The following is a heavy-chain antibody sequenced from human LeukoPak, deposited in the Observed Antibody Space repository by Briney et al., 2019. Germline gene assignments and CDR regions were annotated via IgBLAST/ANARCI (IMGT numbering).Heavy chain of an antibody. CDR2: IYYSGST. Sequence: SETLSLTCTVSGGSISSGDYYWSWIRQPPGKGLEWIGYIYYSGSTYYNPSLKSRVTISVDTSKNQFSLKLSSVTAADTAVYYCARDSSGYGDAFDIWGQGTMVTVSS. D-gene: IGHD3-22*01. CDR1: GGSISSGDYY. V-gene: IGHV4-30-4*01. CDR3: ARDSSGYGDAFDI. J-gene: IGHJ3*02.